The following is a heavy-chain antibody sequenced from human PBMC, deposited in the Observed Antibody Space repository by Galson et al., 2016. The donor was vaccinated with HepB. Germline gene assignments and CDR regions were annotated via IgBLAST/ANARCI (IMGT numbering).Heavy chain of an antibody. J-gene: IGHJ5*02. V-gene: IGHV1-3*01. Sequence: SCKASGYSFTSNIVHWVRQAPGRGLEWMGWINPGDGKARYSQSLPGRLTITRETSANTVYMELSSLTSEDTGVYYCARDLGTSNWWGWFDPWGQGTLVTVSS. CDR1: GYSFTSNI. CDR3: ARDLGTSNWWGWFDP. CDR2: INPGDGKA. D-gene: IGHD3-16*01.